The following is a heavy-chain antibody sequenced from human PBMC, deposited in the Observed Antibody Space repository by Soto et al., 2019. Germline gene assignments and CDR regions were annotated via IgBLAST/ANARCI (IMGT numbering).Heavy chain of an antibody. Sequence: EVQLVESGGGLVQPGGSLRLSCAASGFTLSTYWMHWVRQAPGEGLVWVSRINSDGSSPIYADSVKGRFTISRENAKHTVYLQMNSLRAEDTAVYYCTRGRENYSYFDYWGQGIRVTVSS. CDR3: TRGRENYSYFDY. CDR2: INSDGSSP. J-gene: IGHJ4*02. D-gene: IGHD4-4*01. V-gene: IGHV3-74*01. CDR1: GFTLSTYW.